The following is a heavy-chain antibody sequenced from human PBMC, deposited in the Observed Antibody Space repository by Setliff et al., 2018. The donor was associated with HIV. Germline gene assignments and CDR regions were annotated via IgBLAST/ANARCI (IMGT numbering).Heavy chain of an antibody. J-gene: IGHJ6*02. CDR2: INAGNGNT. CDR1: GYTFTSYA. D-gene: IGHD2-15*01. V-gene: IGHV1-3*01. CDR3: ARGRREDTPYYGMDV. Sequence: ASVKVSCKASGYTFTSYAMHWVRQAPGQRLEWMGWINAGNGNTKYSQKFQGRVTITRDTSASTAYMELSRLRSDDTAVYYCARGRREDTPYYGMDVWGQGTTVTVSS.